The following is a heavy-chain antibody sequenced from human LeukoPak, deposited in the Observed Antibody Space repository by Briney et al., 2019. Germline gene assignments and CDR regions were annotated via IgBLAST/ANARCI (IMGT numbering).Heavy chain of an antibody. D-gene: IGHD6-6*01. CDR2: IKQDGSEK. J-gene: IGHJ4*02. V-gene: IGHV3-7*01. CDR1: EFTFSTYW. Sequence: GSLRLSCAASEFTFSTYWMSWVRQAPGKGLEWVANIKQDGSEKYYVDSVKGRFTISRDNAKNSLYLQMNSLRAEDTAVYYCARASRRYSSSGADYWGQGTLVTVSS. CDR3: ARASRRYSSSGADY.